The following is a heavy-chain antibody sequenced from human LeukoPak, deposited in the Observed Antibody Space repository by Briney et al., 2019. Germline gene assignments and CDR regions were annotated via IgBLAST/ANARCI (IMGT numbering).Heavy chain of an antibody. D-gene: IGHD3-10*01. V-gene: IGHV4-59*01. CDR3: ATAPNYYGSGRGMDV. CDR1: GGSISSYY. CDR2: IYYSGST. Sequence: SETLSLTCTVSGGSISSYYWSWIRQPPGKGLEWIGYIYYSGSTNYNPSLKSRVTISVDTSKNQFSLKLSSVTAADTAVYYCATAPNYYGSGRGMDVWGQGTTVTVSS. J-gene: IGHJ6*02.